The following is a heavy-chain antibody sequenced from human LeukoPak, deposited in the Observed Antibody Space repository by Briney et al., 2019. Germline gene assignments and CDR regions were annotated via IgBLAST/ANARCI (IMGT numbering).Heavy chain of an antibody. V-gene: IGHV2-5*02. D-gene: IGHD3-22*01. CDR1: GFSLSTRGVG. CDR3: AHMGSPFRLFSCYYDSSGYYYRGYYFDY. J-gene: IGHJ4*02. CDR2: IYWDDDK. Sequence: ESGPTLVNPTQTLTLTCTFSGFSLSTRGVGVGWIRQPPGKALEWLALIYWDDDKRYSPSLKSRLTITKDTSKNQVVLTMTNMDPVDTATYYCAHMGSPFRLFSCYYDSSGYYYRGYYFDYWGQGTLVTVSS.